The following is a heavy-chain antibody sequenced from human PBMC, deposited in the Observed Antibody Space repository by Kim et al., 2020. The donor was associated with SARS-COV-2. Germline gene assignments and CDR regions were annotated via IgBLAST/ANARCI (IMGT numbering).Heavy chain of an antibody. D-gene: IGHD3-10*01. Sequence: GGSLRLSCATSGFTFSSYWMHWVRQAPGKGLVWVSRIHSDGSSANFADSVKGRFTISRDNAKNTLYLQMDSLRAEDTAVYYCARGGSTWYDFWGQEPWSPSPQ. CDR1: GFTFSSYW. CDR2: IHSDGSSA. J-gene: IGHJ5*01. V-gene: IGHV3-74*01. CDR3: ARGGSTWYDF.